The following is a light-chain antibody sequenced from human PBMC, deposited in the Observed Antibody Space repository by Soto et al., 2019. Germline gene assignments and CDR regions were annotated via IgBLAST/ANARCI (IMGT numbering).Light chain of an antibody. CDR1: SSNIGGNS. J-gene: IGLJ1*01. V-gene: IGLV1-51*01. CDR2: DDN. Sequence: VLTHPPSVSTAPGQKVTTSCSGSSSNIGGNSVSWYQQLPGTAPKLLIYDDNKRPSGIPDRFSGSKSGTSATLGITGFQTGDEADYYCGSWDSSLSAYVFGTGTKVTVL. CDR3: GSWDSSLSAYV.